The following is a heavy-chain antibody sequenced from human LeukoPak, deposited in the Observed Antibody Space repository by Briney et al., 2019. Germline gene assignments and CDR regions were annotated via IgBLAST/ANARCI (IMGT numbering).Heavy chain of an antibody. CDR3: APFSDAFDI. V-gene: IGHV3-30*03. CDR1: GFTFSSYG. CDR2: ISYDGSNK. J-gene: IGHJ3*02. Sequence: PGGSLRLSCAASGFTFSSYGMHWVRQAPGKGLEWVAVISYDGSNKYYADSVKGRLTISRDNSKNTLYLQMNSLRAEDTAVYYCAPFSDAFDIWGQGTMVTVSS.